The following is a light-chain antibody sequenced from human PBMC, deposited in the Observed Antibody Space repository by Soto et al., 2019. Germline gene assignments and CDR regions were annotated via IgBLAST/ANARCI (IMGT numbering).Light chain of an antibody. CDR2: SAS. V-gene: IGKV1-12*02. J-gene: IGKJ1*01. CDR3: QQANSFPWT. Sequence: DIQMTQSPSSVSASVGDRVTITCRASQDISTWLAWYQQKPGKAPKLLIYSASSLQTEVPSTFSGRGSGTDFTLTISSLQPGDFATYYCQQANSFPWTFGQGTKVEIK. CDR1: QDISTW.